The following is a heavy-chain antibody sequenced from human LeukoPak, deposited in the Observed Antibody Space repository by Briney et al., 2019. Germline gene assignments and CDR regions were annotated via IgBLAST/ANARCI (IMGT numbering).Heavy chain of an antibody. D-gene: IGHD1-26*01. CDR2: ISSSTI. J-gene: IGHJ4*02. V-gene: IGHV3-48*01. CDR3: ARPKWEQPGWYFDY. CDR1: GFTFSSYS. Sequence: GGSLRLSCAASGFTFSSYSMNWVRQAPGKGLEWVSYISSSTIYYADSVKGRFTISRDNAKNSLYLQMNSLRAEDTAVYYCARPKWEQPGWYFDYWGQGTLVTVSS.